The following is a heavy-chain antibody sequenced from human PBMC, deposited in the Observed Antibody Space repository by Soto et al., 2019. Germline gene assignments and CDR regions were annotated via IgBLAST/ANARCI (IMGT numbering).Heavy chain of an antibody. J-gene: IGHJ6*02. CDR3: ATIGYCSGGSCPERPYYYGMDV. Sequence: SVKVSCKASGGTFSSYAISWVLQAPGQGLEWMGGIIPIFGTANYAQKFQGRVTITADESTSTAYMELSSLRSEDTAVYYCATIGYCSGGSCPERPYYYGMDVWGQGTTVTVSS. CDR1: GGTFSSYA. D-gene: IGHD2-15*01. V-gene: IGHV1-69*13. CDR2: IIPIFGTA.